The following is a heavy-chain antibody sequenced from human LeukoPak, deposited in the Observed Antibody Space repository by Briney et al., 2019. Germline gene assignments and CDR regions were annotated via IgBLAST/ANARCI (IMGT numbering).Heavy chain of an antibody. CDR2: IKQDGSEK. V-gene: IGHV3-7*03. D-gene: IGHD3-22*01. J-gene: IGHJ4*02. CDR3: AREAMTYYYDSSGLNQVFDY. CDR1: RFTFSSYW. Sequence: GGSLRLSCAASRFTFSSYWMTWVRQAPGKGLEWVANIKQDGSEKYYVDSVKGRFTISRDNAKNSLYLQMNSLRVEDTAVYYCAREAMTYYYDSSGLNQVFDYWGQGTLVTVSS.